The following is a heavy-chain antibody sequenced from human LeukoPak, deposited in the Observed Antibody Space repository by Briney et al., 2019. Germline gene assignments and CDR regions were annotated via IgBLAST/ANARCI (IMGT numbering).Heavy chain of an antibody. V-gene: IGHV1-69*04. CDR1: GGTFSSYA. CDR2: IIPILGIA. Sequence: SVKVSCKASGGTFSSYAISWVRQAPGQGLEWMGRIIPILGIANDAQKFQGRVTITADKSTSTAYMELSSLRSEDTAVYYCARHSEYSSSSGEYWGRGTLVTVSS. J-gene: IGHJ4*02. CDR3: ARHSEYSSSSGEY. D-gene: IGHD6-6*01.